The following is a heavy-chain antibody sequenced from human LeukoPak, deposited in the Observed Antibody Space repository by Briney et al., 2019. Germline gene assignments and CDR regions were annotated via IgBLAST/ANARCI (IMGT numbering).Heavy chain of an antibody. J-gene: IGHJ4*02. D-gene: IGHD3-22*01. V-gene: IGHV3-23*01. CDR2: MSGTGRSA. CDR3: ARGGYDSSGYYYSGY. CDR1: GFTFSIYG. Sequence: GGSLRLSCAASGFTFSIYGMSWVRQAPGKGLEWVSSMSGTGRSAYYADSVKGRFTISRDNSKNSLYLQMNSLRAEDTAVYYCARGGYDSSGYYYSGYWGQGTLVTVSS.